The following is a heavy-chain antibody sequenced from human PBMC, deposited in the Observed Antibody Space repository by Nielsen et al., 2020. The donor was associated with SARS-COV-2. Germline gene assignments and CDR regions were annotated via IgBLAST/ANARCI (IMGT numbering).Heavy chain of an antibody. CDR1: GFTVSSNY. CDR2: IYSDGSA. V-gene: IGHV3-66*01. CDR3: ARGLLVYPYAMDV. J-gene: IGHJ6*02. Sequence: GESLKISCAASGFTVSSNYMSWVRQAAGKGLEWVSVIYSDGSASYADSVKGRFTISRDNAKNSLYLQMNSLRAEDTAVYYCARGLLVYPYAMDVWGQGTTVTISS. D-gene: IGHD3-16*01.